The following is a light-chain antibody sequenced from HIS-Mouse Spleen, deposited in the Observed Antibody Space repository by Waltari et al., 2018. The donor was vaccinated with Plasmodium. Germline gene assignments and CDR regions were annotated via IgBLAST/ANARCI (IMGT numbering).Light chain of an antibody. Sequence: SYELTQPPSVSVSPGQTARITCSGDALPKNYAYWYQQKSGQAPLLVIYEESKRPSGIPERFSGSSSGTMATLTISGAQVEDEADYYCYSTDSSGNHRVFGGGTKLTVL. J-gene: IGLJ3*02. CDR3: YSTDSSGNHRV. CDR1: ALPKNY. V-gene: IGLV3-10*01. CDR2: EES.